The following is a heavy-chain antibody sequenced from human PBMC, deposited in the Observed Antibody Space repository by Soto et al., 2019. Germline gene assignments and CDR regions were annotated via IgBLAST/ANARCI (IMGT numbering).Heavy chain of an antibody. J-gene: IGHJ6*02. Sequence: SVKVSCKASGGTFSSYAISWVRQAPGQGLEWMGGIIPIFGTANYAQKVQGRVTITADKSTSTAYMELSSLRSEDTAVYSCARVDIVVVPAARSYYYYGMDVWGQGTTVTVSS. D-gene: IGHD2-2*03. CDR3: ARVDIVVVPAARSYYYYGMDV. CDR1: GGTFSSYA. CDR2: IIPIFGTA. V-gene: IGHV1-69*06.